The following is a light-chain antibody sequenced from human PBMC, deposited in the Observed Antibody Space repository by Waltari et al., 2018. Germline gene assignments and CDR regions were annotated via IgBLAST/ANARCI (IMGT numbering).Light chain of an antibody. Sequence: EIVLTQSPGTLSLSPGERATLSCRASQIVSSNYLDWYQQKPGQAPRLLIYGASSRATGIPDRFSGSGSGTDFTLTISRLEPEDFAVYYCQQYATSWTFGQGTKVEIK. CDR2: GAS. CDR1: QIVSSNY. CDR3: QQYATSWT. V-gene: IGKV3-20*01. J-gene: IGKJ1*01.